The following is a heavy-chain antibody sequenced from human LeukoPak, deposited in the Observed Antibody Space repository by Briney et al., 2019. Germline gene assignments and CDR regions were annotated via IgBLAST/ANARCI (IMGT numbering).Heavy chain of an antibody. Sequence: PGGSLRLSCAASGFTFSRYWMTWVRQAPGKGLEWVANVDEVGSERFYVDSVKGRFTIPGDNAKNSLYLQMNSLRVEDTALYYCVRDQGAAGDYWGQGTLVTVSS. CDR3: VRDQGAAGDY. V-gene: IGHV3-7*01. CDR2: VDEVGSER. D-gene: IGHD6-13*01. J-gene: IGHJ4*02. CDR1: GFTFSRYW.